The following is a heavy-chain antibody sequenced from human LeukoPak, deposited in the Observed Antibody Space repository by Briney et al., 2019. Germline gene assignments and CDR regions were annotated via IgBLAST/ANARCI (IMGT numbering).Heavy chain of an antibody. CDR3: ARSARSEFYDREAFDI. Sequence: ASVKVSCKASGYTFTGYYMHWVRQAPGQGLEWMGWINPNSGGTNYAQKFQGRVTMTRDTSISTAYMELSRLRSDDTAVYYCARSARSEFYDREAFDIWGQGTMVTVSS. J-gene: IGHJ3*02. CDR1: GYTFTGYY. CDR2: INPNSGGT. D-gene: IGHD3-22*01. V-gene: IGHV1-2*02.